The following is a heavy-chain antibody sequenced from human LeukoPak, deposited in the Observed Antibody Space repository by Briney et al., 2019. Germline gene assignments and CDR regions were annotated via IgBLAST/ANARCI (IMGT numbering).Heavy chain of an antibody. CDR3: ARVSHYYDSSGHYYVRAFDI. J-gene: IGHJ3*02. D-gene: IGHD3-22*01. CDR2: ISTSGST. Sequence: PSETLSLTCTVSGGSISSYYWSWIRQPAGKGLEWIGRISTSGSTNYNPSLKSRVTMSVDTSNNQFSLKLSSVTAADTAVYYCARVSHYYDSSGHYYVRAFDIWGQGTMVTVSS. CDR1: GGSISSYY. V-gene: IGHV4-4*07.